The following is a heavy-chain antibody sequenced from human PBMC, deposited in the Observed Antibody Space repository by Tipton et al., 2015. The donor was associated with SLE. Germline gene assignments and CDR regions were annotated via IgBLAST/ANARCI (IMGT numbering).Heavy chain of an antibody. D-gene: IGHD3-10*01. CDR1: GGSFSGYY. Sequence: TLSLTCAVYGGSFSGYYWSWIRQPPGKGLEWIGEINHSGSTNYNPSLKSRVTISVDTSKNQFSLQLRSLSAADTAVYYCARSRLYPGPDAFDIWGQGTLVTVSS. V-gene: IGHV4-34*01. CDR2: INHSGST. J-gene: IGHJ3*02. CDR3: ARSRLYPGPDAFDI.